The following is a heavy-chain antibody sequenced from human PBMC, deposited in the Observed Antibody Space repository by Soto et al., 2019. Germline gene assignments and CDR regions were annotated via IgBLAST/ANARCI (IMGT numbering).Heavy chain of an antibody. CDR2: MNPNSGNT. V-gene: IGHV1-8*01. D-gene: IGHD2-15*01. CDR3: ARGDICGSCYSGMDV. J-gene: IGHJ6*02. CDR1: GYTFTSYD. Sequence: SVKASCKASGYTFTSYDINWVRQATGQGLEWMGWMNPNSGNTGYAQKFQGRVTMTRNTSISTAYMELSSLRSEDTAVYYCARGDICGSCYSGMDVWGQGDTVTVSS.